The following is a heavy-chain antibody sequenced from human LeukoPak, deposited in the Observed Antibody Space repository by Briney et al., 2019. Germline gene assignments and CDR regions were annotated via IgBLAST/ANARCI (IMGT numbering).Heavy chain of an antibody. V-gene: IGHV3-23*01. CDR2: ISDSSGST. J-gene: IGHJ4*02. CDR3: AQAKGGDSGSYPD. D-gene: IGHD3-10*01. Sequence: HPGGSLRLSCAASGFTFRSYAMSWVRQAPGKGLEWVSRISDSSGSTYYADSVKGRFTISRDNSKNTLYLQMNSLRAEDTAIYYCAQAKGGDSGSYPDWGQGTLVTVSS. CDR1: GFTFRSYA.